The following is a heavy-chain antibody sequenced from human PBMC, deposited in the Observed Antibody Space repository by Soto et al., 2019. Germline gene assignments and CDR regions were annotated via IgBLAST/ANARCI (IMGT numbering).Heavy chain of an antibody. Sequence: GGSLRLSCAASGFTFSNAWMNWVRQAPGKGLEWVGRIKSKTDGGTTDYAAPVRGRFTISRDDSKNTLYLQMNSLKTEDTAVYYCFSYVLRYFAGKRMYVCAQRTTVPVS. J-gene: IGHJ6*02. CDR3: FSYVLRYFAGKRMYV. CDR2: IKSKTDGGTT. CDR1: GFTFSNAW. V-gene: IGHV3-15*07. D-gene: IGHD3-9*01.